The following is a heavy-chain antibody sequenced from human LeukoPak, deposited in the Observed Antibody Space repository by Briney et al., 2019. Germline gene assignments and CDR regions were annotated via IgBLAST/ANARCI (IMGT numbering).Heavy chain of an antibody. V-gene: IGHV3-23*01. CDR1: GFTFNSYA. CDR3: AKGSSWYEGEYYFDY. CDR2: ISGPGGST. D-gene: IGHD6-13*01. J-gene: IGHJ4*02. Sequence: GGSLRLSCAASGFTFNSYAMSWVRQAPGKGLEWVSAISGPGGSTYYADSVKGRFTISRDNAKNSLYLQMNSLRAEDTAVYYCAKGSSWYEGEYYFDYWGQGTLVTVSS.